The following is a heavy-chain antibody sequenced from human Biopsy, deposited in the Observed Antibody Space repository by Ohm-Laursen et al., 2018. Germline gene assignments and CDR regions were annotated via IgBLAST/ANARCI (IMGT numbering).Heavy chain of an antibody. V-gene: IGHV1-2*02. CDR1: GYNFNAYY. CDR2: INPNNGGT. J-gene: IGHJ3*01. D-gene: IGHD5-18*01. Sequence: GASMKVSCKASGYNFNAYYMQWVRQAPGQGLEWMGWINPNNGGTNYAHKFQGRVTMTRDTSISTAYMHLSGLTSDDTAVYYCARLAYSEYRRDPLDVWGQGTMVTVSS. CDR3: ARLAYSEYRRDPLDV.